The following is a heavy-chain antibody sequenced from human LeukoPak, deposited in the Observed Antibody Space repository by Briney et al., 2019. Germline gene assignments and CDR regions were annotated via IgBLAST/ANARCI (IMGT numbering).Heavy chain of an antibody. D-gene: IGHD6-19*01. CDR1: GYSFTSYW. CDR2: IDPSDSYT. Sequence: GESLKISCEGSGYSFTSYWISWGRQMPGKGLEWMGRIDPSDSYTNYSPSFQGHVTISADKSISTAYLQWSSLKASDTAVYYCARRSDRSGWQEDLEYWGKGILVTASS. CDR3: ARRSDRSGWQEDLEY. V-gene: IGHV5-10-1*01. J-gene: IGHJ4*02.